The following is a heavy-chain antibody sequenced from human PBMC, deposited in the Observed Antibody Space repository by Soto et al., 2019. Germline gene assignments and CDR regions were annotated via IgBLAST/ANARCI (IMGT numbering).Heavy chain of an antibody. J-gene: IGHJ6*02. D-gene: IGHD3-10*01. CDR2: ISSSSSYI. V-gene: IGHV3-21*01. CDR1: GFTFSSYS. CDR3: ARDLLLWFGELSRDYYYYYGMDV. Sequence: GGSLRLSCAASGFTFSSYSMNWVRQAPGKGLEWVSSISSSSSYIYYADSVKGRFTISRDNAKNSLYLQMNSLRAEDTAVYYCARDLLLWFGELSRDYYYYYGMDVWGQGTTVTVSS.